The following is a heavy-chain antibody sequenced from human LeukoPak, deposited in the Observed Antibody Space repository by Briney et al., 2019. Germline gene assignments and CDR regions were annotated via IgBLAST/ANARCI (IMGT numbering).Heavy chain of an antibody. CDR1: GFTFRSYA. CDR3: ISSNPSSDY. J-gene: IGHJ4*02. Sequence: GGSLRLSCAASGFTFRSYAMSWVRQGPGKGLEWVSSITDSGDSTYYADSVKGRFTISRDNSKNTLYLQMNSLRAEDTAVYYCISSNPSSDYWSQGTLVTVSS. D-gene: IGHD1-14*01. CDR2: ITDSGDST. V-gene: IGHV3-23*01.